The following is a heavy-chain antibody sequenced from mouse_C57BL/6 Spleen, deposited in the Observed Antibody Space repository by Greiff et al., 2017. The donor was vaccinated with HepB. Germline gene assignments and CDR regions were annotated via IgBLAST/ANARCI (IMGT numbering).Heavy chain of an antibody. CDR1: GYSITSGYY. Sequence: EVQLQQSGPGLVKPSQSLSLTCSVTGYSITSGYYWNWIRQFPGNKLEWMGYISYDGSNNYNPSLKNRISITRDTSKNQFFLKLNSVTTEDTATYYCAREGSNYDLYYFDYWGQGTTLTVSS. V-gene: IGHV3-6*01. J-gene: IGHJ2*01. D-gene: IGHD2-5*01. CDR2: ISYDGSN. CDR3: AREGSNYDLYYFDY.